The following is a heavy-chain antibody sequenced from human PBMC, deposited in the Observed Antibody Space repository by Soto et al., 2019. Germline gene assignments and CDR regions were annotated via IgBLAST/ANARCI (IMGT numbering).Heavy chain of an antibody. V-gene: IGHV1-18*01. J-gene: IGHJ6*02. CDR2: ISAYDGNT. CDR3: AREVDTAILSTYYYYGMDV. CDR1: GYTFTSYG. Sequence: GASVKVSCKASGYTFTSYGISWVRQAPGQGLEWMGRISAYDGNTNYAQKLQGRVTMTRDTSTSTAYMELSSLRSEDTAVYYCAREVDTAILSTYYYYGMDVWGQGTTVTVSS. D-gene: IGHD5-18*01.